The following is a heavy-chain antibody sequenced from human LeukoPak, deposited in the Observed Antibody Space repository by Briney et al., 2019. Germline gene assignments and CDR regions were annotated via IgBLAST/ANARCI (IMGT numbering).Heavy chain of an antibody. CDR2: ISGSGGAT. CDR3: AKELISGVTPAFDY. D-gene: IGHD6-19*01. Sequence: GGSLRLSCAASGFTFNNFAMTWVRQAPGKGLEWVSAISGSGGATYYADSIKGRFTISRDNSKNTLYLQLNSLRADDTAIYYCAKELISGVTPAFDYWGQGTLVTVSS. V-gene: IGHV3-23*01. CDR1: GFTFNNFA. J-gene: IGHJ4*02.